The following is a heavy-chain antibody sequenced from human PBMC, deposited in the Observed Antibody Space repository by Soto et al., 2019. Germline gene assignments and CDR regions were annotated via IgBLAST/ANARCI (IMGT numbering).Heavy chain of an antibody. CDR1: GGTFSSYT. Sequence: QVQLVQSGAEVKKPGSSVKVSCKASGGTFSSYTISWVRQAPGQGLEWMGRIIPILGIANYAQKFQGRVRIXXDKSTSTAYMELSSLRSEDTAVYYCAREMGNIEDYWGQGTLVTVSS. J-gene: IGHJ4*02. V-gene: IGHV1-69*08. CDR2: IIPILGIA. CDR3: AREMGNIEDY.